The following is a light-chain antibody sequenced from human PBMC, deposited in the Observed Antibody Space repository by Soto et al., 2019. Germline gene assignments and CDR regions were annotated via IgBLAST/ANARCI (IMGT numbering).Light chain of an antibody. V-gene: IGKV2-30*02. J-gene: IGKJ1*01. CDR1: QSLVHSDGIAY. CDR3: QQYDSSPRT. Sequence: DVVMTQSPLSLPVTLGQPASISCRSNQSLVHSDGIAYFSWFQQRPGRSPRRLIYKVSNRDSGVPARFSGSGSGTDFALKISRVEAEDVGVYYCQQYDSSPRTFGQGTKVDIK. CDR2: KVS.